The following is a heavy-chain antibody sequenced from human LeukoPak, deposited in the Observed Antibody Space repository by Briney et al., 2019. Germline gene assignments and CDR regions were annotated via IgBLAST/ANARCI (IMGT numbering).Heavy chain of an antibody. D-gene: IGHD3-10*01. CDR3: ARDRGFDP. V-gene: IGHV1-24*01. CDR1: GYTLTELS. CDR2: FDPEDGET. Sequence: ASVKVSCKVSGYTLTELSMHWLRQAPGKGLEWMGGFDPEDGETIYAQKFQGRVTITADKSTSTAYMELSSLRSEDTAVYYCARDRGFDPWGQGTLVTVSS. J-gene: IGHJ5*02.